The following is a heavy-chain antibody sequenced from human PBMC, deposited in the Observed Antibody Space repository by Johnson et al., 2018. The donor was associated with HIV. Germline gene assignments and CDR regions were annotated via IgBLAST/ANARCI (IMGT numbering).Heavy chain of an antibody. D-gene: IGHD5-18*01. V-gene: IGHV3-NL1*01. Sequence: QVLLVESGGGVVQPGRSLRLSCAASGLTFSSYGMHWVRQAPGKGLVWVSRINSDGSSTFYADSVKGRFTVSRDNSKNTVYVDMNSLRAEDTAVYYCARDRTIHVAFDSWGQGTMGTVSS. CDR3: ARDRTIHVAFDS. J-gene: IGHJ3*02. CDR1: GLTFSSYG. CDR2: INSDGSST.